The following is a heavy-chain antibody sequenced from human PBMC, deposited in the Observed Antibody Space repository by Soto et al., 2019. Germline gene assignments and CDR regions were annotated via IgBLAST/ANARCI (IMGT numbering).Heavy chain of an antibody. D-gene: IGHD3-3*01. Sequence: ASVKVSCKASGYTFTSYDINWVRQATGQGLEWMGWMNPNSGNTGYAQKFQGRVTMTRNTSISTAYMELSSLRSEDTAVYYCARGGDYDFWSGSYKHYHYYYSGMDVWGQGTTVTVSS. CDR1: GYTFTSYD. CDR2: MNPNSGNT. V-gene: IGHV1-8*01. J-gene: IGHJ6*02. CDR3: ARGGDYDFWSGSYKHYHYYYSGMDV.